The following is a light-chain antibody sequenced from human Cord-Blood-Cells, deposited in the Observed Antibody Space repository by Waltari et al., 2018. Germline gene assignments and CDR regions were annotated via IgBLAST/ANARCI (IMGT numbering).Light chain of an antibody. CDR2: WAS. CDR3: QQYYSTPLT. J-gene: IGKJ4*01. Sequence: DIVMTQSPDSLAVSLGERATINCKSSQSVLYSSNHKNYLAWYQQKTGQPPKLLIYWASTRESGVPDRFSGSGSVTDFTLTISSLQAEDVAVYYCQQYYSTPLTFGGGTKVEIK. V-gene: IGKV4-1*01. CDR1: QSVLYSSNHKNY.